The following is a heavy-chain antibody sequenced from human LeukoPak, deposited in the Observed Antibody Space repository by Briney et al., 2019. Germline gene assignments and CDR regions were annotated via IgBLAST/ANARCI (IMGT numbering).Heavy chain of an antibody. CDR1: GSSISSYY. CDR3: ARDTRYYGMDV. V-gene: IGHV4-59*01. Sequence: SETLSLTCTVSGSSISSYYWSWIRQPPGKGLEWIGYIYYSGSTNYNPSLKSRVTISVDTSKNQFSLSLSSVTAADSAVYYCARDTRYYGMDVWVQGTTVTVSS. CDR2: IYYSGST. J-gene: IGHJ6*02.